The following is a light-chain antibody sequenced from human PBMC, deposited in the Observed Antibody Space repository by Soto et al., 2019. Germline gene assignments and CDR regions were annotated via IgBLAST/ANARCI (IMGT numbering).Light chain of an antibody. J-gene: IGLJ1*01. Sequence: GPGQTARITCGGNNIGSKSVHWYQQKPGQAPVLVVYDDSDRPSGIPERFSGSKSGNTASLTISGLQAEDEADYYCSSYTSSSTYVFGTGTKVTVL. CDR3: SSYTSSSTYV. V-gene: IGLV3-21*02. CDR2: DDS. CDR1: NIGSKS.